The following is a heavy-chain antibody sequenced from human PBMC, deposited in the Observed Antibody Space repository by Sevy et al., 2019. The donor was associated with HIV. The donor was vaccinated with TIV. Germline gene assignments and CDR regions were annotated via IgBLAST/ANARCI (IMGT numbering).Heavy chain of an antibody. J-gene: IGHJ5*02. Sequence: GGSLRLSCIGSGFTFGEYSMNWVRQAPGKGLEWVSYISGSSTPIEHADSVKGRFSISRDNADNSVFLQMNRLRVEDTAVYYCARSLAAAENWFDPWGQGTLVTVSS. D-gene: IGHD6-13*01. CDR1: GFTFGEYS. V-gene: IGHV3-48*01. CDR2: ISGSSTPI. CDR3: ARSLAAAENWFDP.